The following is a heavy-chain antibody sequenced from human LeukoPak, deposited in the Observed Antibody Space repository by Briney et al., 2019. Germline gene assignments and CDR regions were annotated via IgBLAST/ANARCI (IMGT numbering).Heavy chain of an antibody. D-gene: IGHD4-17*01. CDR1: GFTFSSYG. Sequence: PGGSLRLSCAASGFTFSSYGMHWVRQAPGKGLEWVAVIWYDGSNKYYADSVKGRFTISRDNSKNMLYLQMSSLRAEDTAVYYCAKDGTVTTFDYWGQGTLVTVSS. CDR2: IWYDGSNK. J-gene: IGHJ4*02. V-gene: IGHV3-33*06. CDR3: AKDGTVTTFDY.